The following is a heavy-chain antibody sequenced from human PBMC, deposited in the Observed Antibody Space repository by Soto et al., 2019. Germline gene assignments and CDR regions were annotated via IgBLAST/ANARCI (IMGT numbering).Heavy chain of an antibody. CDR2: VTPRNGDT. CDR1: GYTFTSYD. J-gene: IGHJ4*02. D-gene: IGHD2-8*02. Sequence: QVQLVQSGAEMKKPGASVKVSCKASGYTFTSYDINWVRQAAGQGPEWMGSVTPRNGDTAFSQKYQGRVTVTSNTSMSTIYMELSNLRSDDTAVYYCARGGSYWARRHYFDSWGQGNLVTVSS. V-gene: IGHV1-8*02. CDR3: ARGGSYWARRHYFDS.